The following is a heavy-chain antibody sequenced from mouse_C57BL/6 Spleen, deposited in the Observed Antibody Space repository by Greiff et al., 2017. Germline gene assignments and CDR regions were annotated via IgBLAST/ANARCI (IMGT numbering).Heavy chain of an antibody. CDR1: GYSITSGYY. CDR3: ARAWDLYYFDY. D-gene: IGHD4-1*01. Sequence: EVKVEESGPGLVKPSQSLSLTCSVTGYSITSGYYWNWIRQFPGNKLEWMGYISYDGSNNYNPSLKNRISITRDTSKNQFFLKLNSVTTEDTATYYCARAWDLYYFDYWGQGTTLTVSS. J-gene: IGHJ2*01. CDR2: ISYDGSN. V-gene: IGHV3-6*01.